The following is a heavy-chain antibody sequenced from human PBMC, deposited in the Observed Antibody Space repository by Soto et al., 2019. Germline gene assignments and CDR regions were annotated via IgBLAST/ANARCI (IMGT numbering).Heavy chain of an antibody. CDR2: ISWDDDN. Sequence: QITLKESGPTLVKPTQTLTLTCTFSGFSLSTRGVGVGWIRQPPGKALEWLALISWDDDNRYSPSLKSRLTITRDTSKNQVVLTMTSMDPLDTATYYCAHRKEGIVLYPGGTAATTHDAFHIWGQANMVTVSS. J-gene: IGHJ3*02. V-gene: IGHV2-5*02. CDR1: GFSLSTRGVG. CDR3: AHRKEGIVLYPGGTAATTHDAFHI. D-gene: IGHD3-3*01.